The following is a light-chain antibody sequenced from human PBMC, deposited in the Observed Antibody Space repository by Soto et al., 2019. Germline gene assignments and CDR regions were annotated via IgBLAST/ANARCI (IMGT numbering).Light chain of an antibody. CDR3: QQYHSYPVT. CDR1: QTISSW. V-gene: IGKV1-5*01. J-gene: IGKJ5*01. Sequence: DIQMTQSPSPLSGSVGDRVTITCRASQTISSWLAWYQQKPGKAPELLIYDASSLETGVPSRFSGSGSGTEFSLTISSLQPDDVATYYCQQYHSYPVTFGQGTRLAIK. CDR2: DAS.